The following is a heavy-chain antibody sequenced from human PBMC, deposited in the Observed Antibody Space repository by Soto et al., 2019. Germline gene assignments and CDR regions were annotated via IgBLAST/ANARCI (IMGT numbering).Heavy chain of an antibody. J-gene: IGHJ6*02. CDR1: GFTFSSYW. D-gene: IGHD3-10*01. Sequence: EVQLVESGGGLVQPGGSLRLSCAASGFTFSSYWMSWVRQGPGKGLEWVANIKEDGSEKYYVDSVRGRFAVSRDNAKNSLYLQMNSLRAEDTAIYYCAISLVRGVIQEYHYGVDVRGQGNTVTVS. V-gene: IGHV3-7*01. CDR3: AISLVRGVIQEYHYGVDV. CDR2: IKEDGSEK.